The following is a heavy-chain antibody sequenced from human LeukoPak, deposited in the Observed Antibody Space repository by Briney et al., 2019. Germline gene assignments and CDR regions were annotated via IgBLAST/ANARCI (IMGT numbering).Heavy chain of an antibody. V-gene: IGHV3-7*03. CDR3: AREGSSSSSYYYYMDV. J-gene: IGHJ6*03. CDR1: GLTFSSYW. Sequence: GGSLRLSCAASGLTFSSYWMSWVRQAPGKGLEWVANIKQDGSEKYYVDSVKGRFTISRDNAKNSLYLQMNSLRAEDTAVYYCAREGSSSSSYYYYMDVWGKGTTVTVSS. D-gene: IGHD6-6*01. CDR2: IKQDGSEK.